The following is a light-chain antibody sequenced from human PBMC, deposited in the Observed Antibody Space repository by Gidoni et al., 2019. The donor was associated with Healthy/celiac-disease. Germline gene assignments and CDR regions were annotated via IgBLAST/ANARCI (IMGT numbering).Light chain of an antibody. CDR2: AAS. CDR1: QSISSY. CDR3: QQSYSTPYT. J-gene: IGKJ2*01. V-gene: IGKV1-39*01. Sequence: DIQMTQSPSSLSASVGDRVTITCRARQSISSYLNWYQQKPGKAPQLLIYAASSLQSGVPSSFSGSGSGTDFTLTISSLQPEDFATYYCQQSYSTPYTFGQGTKLEIK.